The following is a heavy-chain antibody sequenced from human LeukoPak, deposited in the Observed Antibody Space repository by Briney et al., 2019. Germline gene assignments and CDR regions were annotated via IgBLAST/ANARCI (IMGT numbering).Heavy chain of an antibody. V-gene: IGHV3-9*01. CDR3: AKDPRAGSGYYLDY. CDR1: GFNFDDYA. Sequence: PGGSLRLSCAASGFNFDDYAMHWVRQAPGKGLEWVSVITWNSGSIGYADSVQGRFTISRDNAKNSLYLQMNSLRPEDTAFYYCAKDPRAGSGYYLDYWGQGTLVTVSS. CDR2: ITWNSGSI. D-gene: IGHD3-22*01. J-gene: IGHJ4*02.